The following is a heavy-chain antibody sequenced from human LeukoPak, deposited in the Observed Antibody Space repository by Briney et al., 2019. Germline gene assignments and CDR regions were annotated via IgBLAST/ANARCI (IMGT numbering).Heavy chain of an antibody. CDR1: GGSFSCYY. D-gene: IGHD3-22*01. Sequence: SETLSLTCAVHGGSFSCYYWSWIPQPPGKGLELIGEINHSGSTNYNPSLKSRVTITVDTSKNQFSLKLSSVTAADTAVYYCARGVVNYYDSSGYYVFGYFDYWGQGTLVTVSS. CDR3: ARGVVNYYDSSGYYVFGYFDY. V-gene: IGHV4-34*01. CDR2: INHSGST. J-gene: IGHJ4*02.